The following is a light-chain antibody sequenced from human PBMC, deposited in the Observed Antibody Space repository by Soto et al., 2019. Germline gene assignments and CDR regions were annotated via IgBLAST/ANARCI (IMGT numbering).Light chain of an antibody. CDR1: QDIRNE. CDR2: AAS. V-gene: IGKV1-6*01. CDR3: LQDDDYPFT. J-gene: IGKJ4*01. Sequence: AIQVTQSPSSLSASVGDRVTITCRASQDIRNELSWYQQKPGKAPKFLIFAASNLQSVVPSRFSGSGSGTDFTLTISSLQPEDFATYFCLQDDDYPFTFGGGTKVEIK.